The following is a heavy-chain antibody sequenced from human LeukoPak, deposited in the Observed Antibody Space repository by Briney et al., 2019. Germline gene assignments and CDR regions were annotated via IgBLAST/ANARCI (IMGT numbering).Heavy chain of an antibody. J-gene: IGHJ4*02. Sequence: SETLSLTCTVSGGSISSSSYYWGWIRQPPGKGLEWIGSIYYSGSTYYNPSLKSRVTISVDTSKNQFPLKLSSVTAADAAVYYCASQPVLLWFGESIPFDYWGQGTLVTVSS. CDR3: ASQPVLLWFGESIPFDY. V-gene: IGHV4-39*01. CDR2: IYYSGST. CDR1: GGSISSSSYY. D-gene: IGHD3-10*01.